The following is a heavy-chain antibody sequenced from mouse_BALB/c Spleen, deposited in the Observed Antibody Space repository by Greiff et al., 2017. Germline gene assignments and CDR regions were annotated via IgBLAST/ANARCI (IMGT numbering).Heavy chain of an antibody. V-gene: IGHV1S41*01. D-gene: IGHD1-1*02. CDR1: GYTFTSYW. CDR2: IAPGSGST. J-gene: IGHJ4*01. Sequence: DLVKPGASVKLSCKASGYTFTSYWINWIKQRPGQGLVWIGRIAPGSGSTYYNEMFKGKATLTVDTSSSTAYIQLSSLSSEDSAVYFCARGGGKFPYYAMDYWGQGTSVTVSS. CDR3: ARGGGKFPYYAMDY.